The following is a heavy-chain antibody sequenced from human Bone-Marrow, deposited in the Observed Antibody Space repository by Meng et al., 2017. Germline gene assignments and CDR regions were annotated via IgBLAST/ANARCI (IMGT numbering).Heavy chain of an antibody. V-gene: IGHV4-30-4*01. CDR3: ARVPKGGYDSGNWFDP. Sequence: QVQLQEPGPGLVKPSQTLSLTCTASGGSISSGDYYWSWIRQPPGKGLEWIGYIYSSGSTYYNPSLKSRVTISVDTSQNQFSLKLSSVTAADTAVYYCARVPKGGYDSGNWFDPWGQGTLVTVSS. CDR2: IYSSGST. CDR1: GGSISSGDYY. D-gene: IGHD5-12*01. J-gene: IGHJ5*02.